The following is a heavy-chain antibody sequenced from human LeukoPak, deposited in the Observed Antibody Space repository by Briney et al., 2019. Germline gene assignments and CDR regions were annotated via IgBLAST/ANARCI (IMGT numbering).Heavy chain of an antibody. Sequence: ASVKVSCKASGYTFTGYYMHWVRQAPGQGLEWMGWINPNSGGTNYAQKFQGRVTMTTDTSTSTAYMELRSLRSDDTAVYYCARGYSSSWTGYWGQGTLVTVSS. CDR3: ARGYSSSWTGY. CDR2: INPNSGGT. CDR1: GYTFTGYY. V-gene: IGHV1-2*02. D-gene: IGHD6-13*01. J-gene: IGHJ4*02.